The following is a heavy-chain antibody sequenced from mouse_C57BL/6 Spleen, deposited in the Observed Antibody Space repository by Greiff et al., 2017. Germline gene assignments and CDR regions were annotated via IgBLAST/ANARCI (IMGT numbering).Heavy chain of an antibody. CDR1: GYAFSSYW. V-gene: IGHV1-80*01. D-gene: IGHD2-1*01. CDR2: IYPGDGDT. J-gene: IGHJ2*01. CDR3: ARGIYYGNYGYFDY. Sequence: VKVVESGAELVKPGASVKISCKASGYAFSSYWMNWVKQRPGKGLEWIGQIYPGDGDTNYNGKFKGKATLTADKSSSTAYMQLSSLTSEDSAVYFCARGIYYGNYGYFDYWGQGTTLTVSS.